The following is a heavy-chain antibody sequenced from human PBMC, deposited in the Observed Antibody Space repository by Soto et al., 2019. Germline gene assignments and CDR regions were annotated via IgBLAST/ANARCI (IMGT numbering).Heavy chain of an antibody. CDR2: ISGSGGRT. J-gene: IGHJ4*02. V-gene: IGHV3-23*01. D-gene: IGHD5-18*01. CDR3: AKDLSYGYDY. Sequence: PGGSLRLSCATSGIIFSNFAMSWVRQAPGKGLEWVAGISGSGGRTYYADSVKGRFTISRDNSKNTLYLQMNSLRAEDTAVYYCAKDLSYGYDYWGQGTLVTVSS. CDR1: GIIFSNFA.